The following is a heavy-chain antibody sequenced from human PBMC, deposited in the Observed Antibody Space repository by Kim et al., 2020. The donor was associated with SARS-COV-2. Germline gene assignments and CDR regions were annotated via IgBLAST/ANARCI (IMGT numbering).Heavy chain of an antibody. V-gene: IGHV3-21*01. CDR3: ARVGYSGYEPYYYYGMDV. CDR1: GFTFSSYS. CDR2: ISSSSSYI. D-gene: IGHD5-12*01. Sequence: GGSLRLSCAASGFTFSSYSMNWVRQAPGKGLEWVSSISSSSSYIYYADSVKGRFTISRDNAKNSLYLQMNSLRAEDTAVYYCARVGYSGYEPYYYYGMDVWGQGTTVTVSS. J-gene: IGHJ6*02.